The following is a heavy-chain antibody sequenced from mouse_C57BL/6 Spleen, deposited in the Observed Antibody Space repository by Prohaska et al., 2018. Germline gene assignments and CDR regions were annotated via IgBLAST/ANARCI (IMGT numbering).Heavy chain of an antibody. J-gene: IGHJ1*03. CDR1: GYTFTSYW. CDR2: IYPGSGST. V-gene: IGHV1-55*01. Sequence: GAELVKPGASVKLSCKASGYTFTSYWITWVKQRPGQGLEWLGDIYPGSGSTNYNEKFKSKATLTVDTSSSTAYMQLSSLTSEDSAVYYCARKAYFGSYWYFDVWGTGTTITVSS. D-gene: IGHD1-1*01. CDR3: ARKAYFGSYWYFDV.